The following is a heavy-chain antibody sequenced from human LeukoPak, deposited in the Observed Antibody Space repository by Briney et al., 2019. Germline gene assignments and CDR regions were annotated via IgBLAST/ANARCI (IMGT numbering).Heavy chain of an antibody. Sequence: SVTLSLTCTVSGGSSSSYYWGWVRQPPGQGREWRGNIYYSGSTNSNTSLKSRVTISVDSSNTQFSLKLSSGTAADTAVYYWAREGTYYECTPSGFDYWGQGTLVTVSS. J-gene: IGHJ4*02. CDR2: IYYSGST. V-gene: IGHV4-59*12. D-gene: IGHD3-16*01. CDR3: AREGTYYECTPSGFDY. CDR1: GGSSSSYY.